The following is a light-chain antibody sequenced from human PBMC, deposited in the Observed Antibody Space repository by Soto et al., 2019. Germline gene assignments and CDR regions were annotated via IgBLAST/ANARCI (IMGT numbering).Light chain of an antibody. CDR2: DVS. CDR3: SSYAGSINPYV. V-gene: IGLV2-11*01. CDR1: SSDVGGYNY. J-gene: IGLJ1*01. Sequence: QSALTQPRSVSGSPGQSVTISCTGTSSDVGGYNYVSWYQQHPGKAPKLMIYDVSKRPSGVPDRFSGSKSGNTASLTISGLQAEDEADYYCSSYAGSINPYVYGTGTKVTVL.